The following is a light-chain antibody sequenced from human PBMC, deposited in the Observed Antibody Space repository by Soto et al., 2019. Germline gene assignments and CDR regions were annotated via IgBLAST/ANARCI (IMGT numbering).Light chain of an antibody. CDR3: SSYTSRRTLV. Sequence: QSVLTQPPSASGSPGQSVAISCTGTSSDVGGYNYVSWYQQHPGKAPKLMIYEVSNRPSGVSNRFSGSKSGNTASLTISGLQAEDEADYYCSSYTSRRTLVFGGGTKLTVL. V-gene: IGLV2-14*01. CDR1: SSDVGGYNY. CDR2: EVS. J-gene: IGLJ2*01.